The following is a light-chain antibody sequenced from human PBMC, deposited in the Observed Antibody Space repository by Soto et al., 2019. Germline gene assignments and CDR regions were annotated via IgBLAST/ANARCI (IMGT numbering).Light chain of an antibody. CDR3: QQYYSSLLT. V-gene: IGKV4-1*01. CDR1: QSVFYTSNNKNY. CDR2: WAS. J-gene: IGKJ1*01. Sequence: DIVMPQSPDSLAVSLGERATINCKSSQSVFYTSNNKNYLNWYQQTPGQPPKLLIYWASTRESGVPDRVSGSGSGTDFTLTISSLQAEDVAVYYWQQYYSSLLTFGQGTKVEIK.